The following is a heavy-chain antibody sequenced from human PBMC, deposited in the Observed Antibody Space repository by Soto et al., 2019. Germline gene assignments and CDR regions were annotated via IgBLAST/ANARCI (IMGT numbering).Heavy chain of an antibody. V-gene: IGHV3-13*01. CDR2: IGVAGDT. D-gene: IGHD6-13*01. CDR1: GFTFSSYD. J-gene: IGHJ4*02. CDR3: ASGGWGSSWYEGGSRIDY. Sequence: EVQLVESGGGLVEPGGSLRLSCAASGFTFSSYDMHWVRQVAGKGLEWVSAIGVAGDTYYPDSVKGRFTISRENAKNSLYLQMNSLRAEDTAVYDCASGGWGSSWYEGGSRIDYWGQGTLVTVSS.